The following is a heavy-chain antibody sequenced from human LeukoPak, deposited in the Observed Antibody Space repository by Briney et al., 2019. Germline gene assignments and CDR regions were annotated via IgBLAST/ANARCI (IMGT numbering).Heavy chain of an antibody. CDR1: GYTPTELS. CDR3: ATSPGHYFDRGGYIYDY. D-gene: IGHD3-22*01. J-gene: IGHJ4*02. CDR2: FDPEHGET. V-gene: IGHV1-24*01. Sequence: ASVKVSCKVSGYTPTELSIHWVRQAPGKGLEWMGGFDPEHGETIYAQKFQGRVTMTEDTSTDTAYMELSSLRSEDTAVYYCATSPGHYFDRGGYIYDYWGQGTLVTVSS.